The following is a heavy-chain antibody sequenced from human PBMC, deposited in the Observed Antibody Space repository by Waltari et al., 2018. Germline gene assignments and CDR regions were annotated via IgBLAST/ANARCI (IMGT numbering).Heavy chain of an antibody. Sequence: QVQLVQSGADVKKPGASVKVSFRASGYTFTNYALHWVRQAPGQRLEWMGWIHAGNGNTKYSQKFQGRVTITRDTSASTVYMDLISLTSEDTAMYYCARDIIGETILQYWGQGTLVTVSS. J-gene: IGHJ4*02. CDR2: IHAGNGNT. D-gene: IGHD3-10*01. CDR3: ARDIIGETILQY. CDR1: GYTFTNYA. V-gene: IGHV1-3*01.